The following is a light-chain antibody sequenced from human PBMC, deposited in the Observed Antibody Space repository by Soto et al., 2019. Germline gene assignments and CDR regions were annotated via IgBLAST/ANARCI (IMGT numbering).Light chain of an antibody. V-gene: IGKV3-20*01. CDR3: QQYGSSPPLT. CDR2: GAS. Sequence: EIVLTQSPGTLSLSPGERATLSFMASQSVSSSLAWYQQKPGQAPRLLIHGASSRATGIPDRFSGSGSGTDFTLTISRLEPEDFAVYYCQQYGSSPPLTCGGGTKVDIK. CDR1: QSVSSS. J-gene: IGKJ4*01.